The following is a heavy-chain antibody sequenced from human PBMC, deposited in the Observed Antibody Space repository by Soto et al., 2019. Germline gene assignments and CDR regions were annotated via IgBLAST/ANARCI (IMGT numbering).Heavy chain of an antibody. CDR2: IIPIFGTA. CDR3: AGDYNYYYYGMDV. D-gene: IGHD4-4*01. Sequence: ASVKVSCKASGGTFSSYAISWVRQAPGQGLEWMGGIIPIFGTANYAQKFQGRVTITADESTSTAYMELSSLRSEDTAVYYCAGDYNYYYYGMDVWGQGTTVTVSS. V-gene: IGHV1-69*13. J-gene: IGHJ6*02. CDR1: GGTFSSYA.